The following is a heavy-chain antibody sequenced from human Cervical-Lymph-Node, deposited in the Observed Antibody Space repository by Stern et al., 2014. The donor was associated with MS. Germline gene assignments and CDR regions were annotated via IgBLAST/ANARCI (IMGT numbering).Heavy chain of an antibody. CDR2: ISGASTFI. CDR1: GFVFSDHN. V-gene: IGHV3-21*06. D-gene: IGHD1-1*01. J-gene: IGHJ5*02. Sequence: VQLVESGGGLVKPGGSLRLSCAASGFVFSDHNMNWVRQAPGKGLEWVSSISGASTFIYDADSVKGRFTISRDNANNLLFLQMDSLRVEDTAIYYCARGLDWFDPWGQGTLVTVSS. CDR3: ARGLDWFDP.